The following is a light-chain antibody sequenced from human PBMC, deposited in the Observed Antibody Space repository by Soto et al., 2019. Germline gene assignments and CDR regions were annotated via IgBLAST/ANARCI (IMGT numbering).Light chain of an antibody. J-gene: IGKJ1*01. CDR3: QHHHSYST. CDR2: KPS. V-gene: IGKV1-5*03. Sequence: DMQMTLSPSTLCAYVGDRVTITCRASQSISSWFAWYQQKPVKAPKFLIYKPSILEIVFPSRFSGSGSGTDFTLTIISPQPDDFATYYRQHHHSYSTFGQGTKVDIK. CDR1: QSISSW.